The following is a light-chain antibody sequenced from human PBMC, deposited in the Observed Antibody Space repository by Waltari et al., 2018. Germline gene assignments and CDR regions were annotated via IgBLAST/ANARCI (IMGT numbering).Light chain of an antibody. V-gene: IGKV3-15*01. CDR1: QSVSSD. J-gene: IGKJ1*01. CDR3: QQYNNWPPWT. CDR2: DAA. Sequence: EIVMTQSPATVSVSPGERATLSCRASQSVSSDLAWDQQIPGQAPRLLIYDAATRATGIPARFRGSGSGTEFTLTISSMQSEDFAVYYCQQYNNWPPWTFGQGTKVEIK.